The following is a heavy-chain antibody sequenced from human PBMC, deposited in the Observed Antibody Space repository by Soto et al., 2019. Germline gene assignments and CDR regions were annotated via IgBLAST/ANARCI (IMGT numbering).Heavy chain of an antibody. D-gene: IGHD3-10*01. CDR3: ARPGHYYGSGSYFAPYYFGY. CDR1: GFTFDDYG. Sequence: PGGSLRLSCAASGFTFDDYGMSWVRQAPGKGLEWVSGINWNGGSTGYADSVKGRFTISRDNAKNSLYLQMNSLRAEDTALYYCARPGHYYGSGSYFAPYYFGYWGQGTLVTVSS. J-gene: IGHJ4*02. V-gene: IGHV3-20*04. CDR2: INWNGGST.